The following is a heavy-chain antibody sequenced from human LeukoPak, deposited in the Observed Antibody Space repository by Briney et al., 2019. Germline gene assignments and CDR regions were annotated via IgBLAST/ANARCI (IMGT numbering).Heavy chain of an antibody. CDR3: ARLGLHSSGWHIYYYDY. Sequence: PSETLSLTCTVSGGSISSTSYYWGWIRQPPGKGLEWIGNNGGSTIYNPSLKSRVTISVDTSRSHFSLKLSSVTAADTAMYYCARLGLHSSGWHIYYYDYWGQGSLVIVSS. CDR1: GGSISSTSYY. V-gene: IGHV4-39*02. J-gene: IGHJ4*02. CDR2: NGGST. D-gene: IGHD6-19*01.